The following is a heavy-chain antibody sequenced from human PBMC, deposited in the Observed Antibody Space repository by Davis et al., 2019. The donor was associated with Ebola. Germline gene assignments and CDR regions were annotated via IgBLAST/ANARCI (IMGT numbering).Heavy chain of an antibody. CDR3: AREYYDFWSAQAD. Sequence: PGGSLRLSCAASGFTFSDYYMSWIRQAPGKGLEWVSYISSSGSTIYYADSVKGRFTISRDNAKNSLYLQMNSLRAEDTAVYYCAREYYDFWSAQADWGQGTLVTVSS. D-gene: IGHD3-3*01. CDR2: ISSSGSTI. J-gene: IGHJ4*02. CDR1: GFTFSDYY. V-gene: IGHV3-11*01.